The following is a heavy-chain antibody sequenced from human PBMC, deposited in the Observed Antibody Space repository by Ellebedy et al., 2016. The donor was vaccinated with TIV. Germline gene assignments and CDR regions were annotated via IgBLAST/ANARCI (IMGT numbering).Heavy chain of an antibody. D-gene: IGHD4-17*01. CDR2: IYHSGST. V-gene: IGHV4-4*02. CDR1: GVSISSSNW. J-gene: IGHJ6*02. Sequence: SETLSLTXAVSGVSISSSNWWSWFRLPPGTGLEWIGEIYHSGSTNYNPSLKSRVTISVDKSKNQFSLKLSSVTAADTAVYYCARDHRTVTLRYYYYGMDVWGQGTTVTVSS. CDR3: ARDHRTVTLRYYYYGMDV.